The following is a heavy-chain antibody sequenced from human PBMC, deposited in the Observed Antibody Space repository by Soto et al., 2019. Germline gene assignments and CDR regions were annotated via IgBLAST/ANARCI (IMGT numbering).Heavy chain of an antibody. D-gene: IGHD2-15*01. CDR2: IKSKGDGGTT. CDR3: TTDATIGCISVSCYSA. J-gene: IGHJ5*02. Sequence: PGGSLRLSCAASGFTFSNAWMHWVRQAPGKGLEWVGRIKSKGDGGTTDYAAPVKGRFTISRDDSKNTLYLQMNSLKSEDTAVYYCTTDATIGCISVSCYSAWGQGTLVTVS. V-gene: IGHV3-15*07. CDR1: GFTFSNAW.